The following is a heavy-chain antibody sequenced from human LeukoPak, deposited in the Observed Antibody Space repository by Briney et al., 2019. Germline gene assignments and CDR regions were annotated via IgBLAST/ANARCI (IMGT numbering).Heavy chain of an antibody. J-gene: IGHJ4*02. CDR2: ISSSSSAI. D-gene: IGHD2-2*01. CDR3: GRRYCISSTCYWDY. Sequence: GGSLRLSCAASGSTFSTYSMNWVRQAPGKGLEWVSYISSSSSAIYYADSVKGRFTISRDNAKNSLYLQMNSLRDEDTAVYYCGRRYCISSTCYWDYWGQGTLVTVSS. V-gene: IGHV3-48*02. CDR1: GSTFSTYS.